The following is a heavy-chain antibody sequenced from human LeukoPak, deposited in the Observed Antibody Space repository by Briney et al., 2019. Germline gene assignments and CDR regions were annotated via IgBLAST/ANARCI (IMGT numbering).Heavy chain of an antibody. CDR2: IHPPDSDT. CDR3: ARWGGYCSGGNCYPLYYFDS. D-gene: IGHD2-15*01. CDR1: GYRFTSYW. V-gene: IGHV5-51*01. J-gene: IGHJ4*02. Sequence: GESLQISCQGSGYRFTSYWIGWVRQMPGKGLEWMGIIHPPDSDTRYSPSFQGQVTISADKSISTAYLQWNSLKASDTAMYYCARWGGYCSGGNCYPLYYFDSWGQGTLVNVPS.